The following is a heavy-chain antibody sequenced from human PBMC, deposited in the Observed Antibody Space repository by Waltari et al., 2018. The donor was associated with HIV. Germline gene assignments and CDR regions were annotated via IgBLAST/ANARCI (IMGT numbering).Heavy chain of an antibody. Sequence: EVQLEESGGALVQPGRSLRLSCAAPGFAFSEHAIHWVRQVPGKGLEWVSGISWNSATIGYGDSVKGRFTISRDNAKNSVYLEMNGLTPEDTALYYCARDARGHYYYYTMDVWGQGTTVIVSS. CDR2: ISWNSATI. J-gene: IGHJ6*02. CDR3: ARDARGHYYYYTMDV. V-gene: IGHV3-9*01. CDR1: GFAFSEHA. D-gene: IGHD3-10*01.